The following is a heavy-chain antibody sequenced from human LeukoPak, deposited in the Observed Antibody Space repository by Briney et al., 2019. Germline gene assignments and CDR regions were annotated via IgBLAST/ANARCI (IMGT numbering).Heavy chain of an antibody. CDR1: GYSISSGYY. D-gene: IGHD3-10*01. J-gene: IGHJ3*02. CDR2: IYRSGST. V-gene: IGHV4-38-2*01. CDR3: AYTDMVRGAPPAFDI. Sequence: SETLSLTCAVSGYSISSGYYWGWSRQPPGKGVEWIGSIYRSGSTYYNPSLKRRVTISVDTSKTQFSLKLSSVTAADTAVYYCAYTDMVRGAPPAFDIWGQGTMVTVPS.